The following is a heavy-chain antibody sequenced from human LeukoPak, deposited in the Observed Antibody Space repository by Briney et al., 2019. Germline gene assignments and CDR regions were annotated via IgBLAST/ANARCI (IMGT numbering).Heavy chain of an antibody. V-gene: IGHV3-33*01. CDR1: EFTFTTYG. D-gene: IGHD2-8*01. Sequence: GGSLRLSCAASEFTFTTYGMHWVRQAPGKGLEWVAFIYYDGSNIYYADYVKGRFTISRDISKNTLYLQMDSLRVEDTAVYYCGRDGYSTGSHDYWGQGTLVTVSS. J-gene: IGHJ4*02. CDR2: IYYDGSNI. CDR3: GRDGYSTGSHDY.